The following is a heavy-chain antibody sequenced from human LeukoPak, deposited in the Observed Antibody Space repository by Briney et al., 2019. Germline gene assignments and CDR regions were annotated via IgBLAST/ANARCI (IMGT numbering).Heavy chain of an antibody. Sequence: SETLSLTCTVSGGSIIIYYWSWIRQPPGKGLEWIGYIYYSGSTNYNPSLKSRVTISVDTSKNQFSLKLSSVAAADTAVYYCARAYCGGDCIMVYMYFDLRGRRTLVTVSS. D-gene: IGHD2-21*02. CDR2: IYYSGST. CDR3: ARAYCGGDCIMVYMYFDL. J-gene: IGHJ2*01. V-gene: IGHV4-59*01. CDR1: GGSIIIYY.